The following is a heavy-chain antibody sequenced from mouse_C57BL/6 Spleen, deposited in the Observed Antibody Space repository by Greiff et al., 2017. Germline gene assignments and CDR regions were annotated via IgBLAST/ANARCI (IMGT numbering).Heavy chain of an antibody. Sequence: VQLQQSGAELARPGASVTMSCKASGYTFTSYTMHWVKQRPGQGLEWIGYINPSSGYTKYNQKFKDKATFTADKSSSTAYMQLSSLTSEDSAVYYCARTPLGGYAMDYWGQGTSVTVSS. CDR2: INPSSGYT. CDR1: GYTFTSYT. CDR3: ARTPLGGYAMDY. V-gene: IGHV1-4*01. D-gene: IGHD4-1*01. J-gene: IGHJ4*01.